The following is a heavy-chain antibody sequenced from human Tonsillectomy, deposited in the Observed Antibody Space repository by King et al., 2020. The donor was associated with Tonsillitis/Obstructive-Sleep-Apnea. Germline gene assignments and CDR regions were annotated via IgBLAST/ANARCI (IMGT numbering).Heavy chain of an antibody. J-gene: IGHJ6*02. Sequence: VQLVESGGGVVQPGRSLRLSCAASGFTFSSYAMHWVRQAPGKGLEWVAVISYDGSNKYYADSVKGRFTISRDNSKNTLYLQMNSLRAEDTAVYYCAKEVYYYDSSDYWGYYYYYGMDVWGQGTTVTVSS. D-gene: IGHD3-22*01. CDR2: ISYDGSNK. CDR1: GFTFSSYA. V-gene: IGHV3-30*18. CDR3: AKEVYYYDSSDYWGYYYYYGMDV.